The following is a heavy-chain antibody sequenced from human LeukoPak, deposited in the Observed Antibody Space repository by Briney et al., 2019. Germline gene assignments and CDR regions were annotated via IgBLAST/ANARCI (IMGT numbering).Heavy chain of an antibody. CDR3: AKGSSTRQYYFDY. Sequence: GGSLRLSCAASGFTFSSYEINWVRQAPGKGLEWVSYISGSGSSYTNYADSVKGRFTISRDNAKNSLYLQMNSLRAEDTAVYYCAKGSSTRQYYFDYWGQGTLVTVSS. CDR1: GFTFSSYE. CDR2: ISGSGSSYT. V-gene: IGHV3-48*03. J-gene: IGHJ4*02. D-gene: IGHD2-2*01.